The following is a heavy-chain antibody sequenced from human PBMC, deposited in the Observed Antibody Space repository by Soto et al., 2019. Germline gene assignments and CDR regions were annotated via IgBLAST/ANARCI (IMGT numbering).Heavy chain of an antibody. CDR1: GFTFSDRY. Sequence: GSLRLSCAASGFTFSDRYMDWVRQAPGEGLEWVGRTKNKANSYTTEYAASVKGRFTISRDNSRNSVYLQMNSLKTDDTAVYYCTIEGAYPGPDFDYWGQGTLVTVSS. CDR2: TKNKANSYTT. D-gene: IGHD3-16*01. CDR3: TIEGAYPGPDFDY. V-gene: IGHV3-72*01. J-gene: IGHJ4*02.